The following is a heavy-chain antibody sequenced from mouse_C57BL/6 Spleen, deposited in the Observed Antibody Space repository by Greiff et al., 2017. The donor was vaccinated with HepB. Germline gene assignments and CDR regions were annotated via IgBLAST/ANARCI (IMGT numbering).Heavy chain of an antibody. D-gene: IGHD3-2*02. CDR2: ISTYYGDA. Sequence: QVQLKESGPELVRPGVSVKISCKGSGYTFTDYAMHWVKQSHEKSLAWIGVISTYYGDASYNQKFKDKATMTVDKSSSTAYMELARLTSEDSAVYYGRQLRLRRFAYWGQGTLVTVSA. V-gene: IGHV1-67*01. CDR1: GYTFTDYA. J-gene: IGHJ3*01. CDR3: RQLRLRRFAY.